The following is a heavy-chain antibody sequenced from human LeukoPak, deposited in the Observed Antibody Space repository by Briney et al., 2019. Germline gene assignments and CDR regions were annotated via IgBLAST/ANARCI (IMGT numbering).Heavy chain of an antibody. D-gene: IGHD2-2*01. CDR2: IRYDGSNK. V-gene: IGHV3-30*02. Sequence: PGGSLRLSCAASGFTFSSYGMHWVRQAPGKGLEWVAFIRYDGSNKYYADSVKGRFTISRDNSKNTLYLQMNSLRAEDTAVYYCAKDRGIVVVPAAMMDWGQGTLVTVSS. CDR1: GFTFSSYG. CDR3: AKDRGIVVVPAAMMD. J-gene: IGHJ4*02.